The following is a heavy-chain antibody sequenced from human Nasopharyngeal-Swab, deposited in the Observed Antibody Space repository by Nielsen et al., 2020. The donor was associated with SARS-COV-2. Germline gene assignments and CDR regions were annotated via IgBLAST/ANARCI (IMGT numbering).Heavy chain of an antibody. CDR1: GFTFSKYG. D-gene: IGHD6-19*01. Sequence: GESLKISCAASGFTFSKYGMHWVRQAPGKGLEWVTVISADGSSEDYADSVKGRFTISRDNSKNTLYLQMNSLRAEDTAVYYCANSDGDSSGWYGFMVYWGQGTLVTVSS. J-gene: IGHJ4*02. CDR2: ISADGSSE. CDR3: ANSDGDSSGWYGFMVY. V-gene: IGHV3-30*18.